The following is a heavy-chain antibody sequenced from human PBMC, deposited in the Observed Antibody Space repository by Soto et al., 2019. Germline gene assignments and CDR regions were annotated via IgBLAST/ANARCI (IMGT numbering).Heavy chain of an antibody. CDR1: GYTFTSYY. Sequence: SCKASGYTFTSYYMHWVRQAPGKGLVWVSRIDNGGTNTVYADAVKGRFTISRDNAKNTLYLQMNSLRAEDTAVYYCAKDRGRPDAFNIWGQGTMVTVSS. J-gene: IGHJ3*02. D-gene: IGHD3-10*01. CDR3: AKDRGRPDAFNI. CDR2: IDNGGTNT. V-gene: IGHV3-74*01.